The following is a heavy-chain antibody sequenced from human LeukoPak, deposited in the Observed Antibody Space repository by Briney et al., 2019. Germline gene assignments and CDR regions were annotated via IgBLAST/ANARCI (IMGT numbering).Heavy chain of an antibody. Sequence: SETLSLTCTVSGGSISSYYWSWIRQPPGKGLEWIGYIYYSGSTNYNPSLKSRVTISVDTSKNQFSLKLSSVTAADTAVYYCARDRQGAFDIWGQGTMVIVSS. CDR2: IYYSGST. J-gene: IGHJ3*02. V-gene: IGHV4-59*01. CDR1: GGSISSYY. CDR3: ARDRQGAFDI.